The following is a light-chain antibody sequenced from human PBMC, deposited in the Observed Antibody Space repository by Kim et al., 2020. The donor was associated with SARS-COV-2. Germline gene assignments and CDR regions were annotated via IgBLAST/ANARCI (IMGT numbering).Light chain of an antibody. CDR2: DVT. J-gene: IGLJ2*01. V-gene: IGLV2-8*01. Sequence: GQAITSSCTGTSSDGGGYSYVSWYQQQPGKAPTLRIYDVTERPSGVPERFSGSKSGKTATLTVSGLQAEDEADYYCSSYGGKNNLIFGGGTKVTVL. CDR1: SSDGGGYSY. CDR3: SSYGGKNNLI.